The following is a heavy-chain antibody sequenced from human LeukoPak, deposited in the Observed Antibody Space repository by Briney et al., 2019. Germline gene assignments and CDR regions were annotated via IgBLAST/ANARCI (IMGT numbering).Heavy chain of an antibody. CDR2: IYHSGST. Sequence: SETLSLTCTVSGYSISSGYYWGWIRQPPGKGLEWIGSIYHSGSTYYNPSLKSRVTISVDTSKNQFSLKLSSVTAADTAVCYCARDYDSSGLDYWGQGTLVTVPS. J-gene: IGHJ4*02. CDR3: ARDYDSSGLDY. D-gene: IGHD3-22*01. CDR1: GYSISSGYY. V-gene: IGHV4-38-2*02.